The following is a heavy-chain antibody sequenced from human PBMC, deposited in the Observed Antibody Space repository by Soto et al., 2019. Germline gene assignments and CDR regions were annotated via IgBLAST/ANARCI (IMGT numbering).Heavy chain of an antibody. D-gene: IGHD1-26*01. CDR3: ATFPQTALVGAAYFDR. Sequence: QVQLVQSGAEVKKPGSSVKVSCKASGGTFSSYIISWVRQAPGQGLEWMGRVIPILGIANYAQKFQGRVTMTADQATSTAHMKLRRLRSEDTGVYHWATFPQTALVGAAYFDRWDQGPRVTVYS. CDR2: VIPILGIA. CDR1: GGTFSSYI. V-gene: IGHV1-69*02. J-gene: IGHJ4*02.